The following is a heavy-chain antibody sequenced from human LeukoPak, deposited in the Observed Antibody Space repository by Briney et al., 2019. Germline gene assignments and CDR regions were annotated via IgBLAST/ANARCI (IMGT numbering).Heavy chain of an antibody. CDR1: GYSFTGYY. CDR2: IYPNSGAT. J-gene: IGHJ4*02. CDR3: ARDGDSPMVDFDY. D-gene: IGHD5-18*01. V-gene: IGHV1-2*06. Sequence: ASVKVSCKASGYSFTGYYMYWLRQAPGQSPEWVGRIYPNSGATKPAQKFQGRVIMTRDTSITTVYMELSSLTSDDTAMYYCARDGDSPMVDFDYWGQGTLVTVSS.